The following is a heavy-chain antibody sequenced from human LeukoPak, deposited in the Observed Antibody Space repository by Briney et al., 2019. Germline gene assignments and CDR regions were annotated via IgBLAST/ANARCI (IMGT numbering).Heavy chain of an antibody. J-gene: IGHJ4*02. CDR3: ASLARDY. D-gene: IGHD3-3*02. CDR1: GFIASNTY. CDR2: IHNDGST. V-gene: IGHV3-53*01. Sequence: GGSLTLSCVASGFIASNTYMTWVRQAPGRGLEWVSVIHNDGSTYYADSLKGRLTISRDNSKSMLFLRMNSLIVEDTVVFFCASLARDYWGERTLVCVSS.